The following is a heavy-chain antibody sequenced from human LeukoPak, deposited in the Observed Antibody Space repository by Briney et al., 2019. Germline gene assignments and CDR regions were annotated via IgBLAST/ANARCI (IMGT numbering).Heavy chain of an antibody. Sequence: PSETLSLTCTVSGGSISSSSYYWGWIRQPPGKGLEWIGSIYYSGSTYYNPSLKSRVTISVDTSKNQFSLKLSSVTAADTAVYYCARHGRHGYYYDSASGGFDPWGQGTLVTVSS. CDR3: ARHGRHGYYYDSASGGFDP. J-gene: IGHJ5*02. CDR2: IYYSGST. D-gene: IGHD3-22*01. V-gene: IGHV4-39*01. CDR1: GGSISSSSYY.